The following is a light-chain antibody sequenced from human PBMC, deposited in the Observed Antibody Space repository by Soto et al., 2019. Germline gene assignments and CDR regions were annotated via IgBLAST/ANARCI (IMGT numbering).Light chain of an antibody. CDR1: SSDVGFYNF. Sequence: QSALTQPPSASGSPGQSLTISCTGTSSDVGFYNFVSWYQQRPGKAPKLMIYEVSNRPSGVSNRFSGSKSGNTASLTISGLQAEDEADYYCSSYTSSSTLEVFGTGTKLTVL. V-gene: IGLV2-14*01. CDR2: EVS. J-gene: IGLJ1*01. CDR3: SSYTSSSTLEV.